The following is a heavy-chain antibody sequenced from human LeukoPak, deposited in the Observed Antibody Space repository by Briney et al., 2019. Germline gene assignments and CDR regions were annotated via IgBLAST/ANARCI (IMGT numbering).Heavy chain of an antibody. CDR1: GITFSNSG. Sequence: GGSLRLSCAASGITFSNSGMHWVRQAPGKGLEWVAVIWFDGSNEYYADSVKGRFTISRDNSKNTLYLQMNSLRAEDTAVYYCARGDIQLWGIDYWGQGTLVTVSS. D-gene: IGHD5-18*01. J-gene: IGHJ4*02. V-gene: IGHV3-33*01. CDR3: ARGDIQLWGIDY. CDR2: IWFDGSNE.